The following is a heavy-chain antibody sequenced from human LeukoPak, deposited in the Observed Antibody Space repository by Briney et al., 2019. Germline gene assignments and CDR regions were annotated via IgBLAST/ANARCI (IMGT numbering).Heavy chain of an antibody. CDR1: GFTLIDYG. V-gene: IGHV3-30*03. J-gene: IGHJ4*02. D-gene: IGHD5-24*01. CDR2: IAYEGRNK. Sequence: GGSLRLSCAASGFTLIDYGTHWVRQAPGKGLGWVAVIAYEGRNKYYADSGKGRFTLSRDHAKNSLYLQMNSLRADDTAVYYCARDQDGYFDYWGQGTLVTVSS. CDR3: ARDQDGYFDY.